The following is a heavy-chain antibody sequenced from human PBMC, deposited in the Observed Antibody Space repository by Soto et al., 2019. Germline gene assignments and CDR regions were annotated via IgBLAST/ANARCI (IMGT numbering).Heavy chain of an antibody. D-gene: IGHD1-1*01. CDR2: ISWNSGSI. J-gene: IGHJ6*03. Sequence: GGSLRLSCAASGFTFDDYAMHWVRQAPGKGLEWVSGISWNSGSIGYADSVKGRFTISRDNAKNSLYLQMNSLRAEDTALYCCAKNAGNYYYYYMDVWGKGTTVTVSS. CDR1: GFTFDDYA. CDR3: AKNAGNYYYYYMDV. V-gene: IGHV3-9*01.